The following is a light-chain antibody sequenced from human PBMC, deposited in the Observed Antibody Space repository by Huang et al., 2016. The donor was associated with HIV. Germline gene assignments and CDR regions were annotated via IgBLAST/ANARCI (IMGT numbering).Light chain of an antibody. V-gene: IGKV3-15*01. J-gene: IGKJ4*01. CDR2: GSS. Sequence: IVMTQSPATLSVSPGERVTLSCRANRSVSSNLACYQQSPGQAPRLLIYGSSTRAPGIPARFSGSGSGTDFSLTISSLQSEDFALYYCHQYNNWLLSFGGGTRVDI. CDR1: RSVSSN. CDR3: HQYNNWLLS.